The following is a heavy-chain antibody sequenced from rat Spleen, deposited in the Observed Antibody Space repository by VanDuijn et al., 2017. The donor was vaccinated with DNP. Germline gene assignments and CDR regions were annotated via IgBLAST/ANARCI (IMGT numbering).Heavy chain of an antibody. CDR1: GFTFSDYN. V-gene: IGHV5S10*01. Sequence: EVQLVESGGGLVQPGRSLKLSCAASGFTFSDYNMAWVRQAQKKGLEWVATIIYDGSRTYYRESVKGRFTISRDNATSTLYLQMDSLRSEDTANYYCATVEGRDAWGQGTSVTVSS. CDR2: IIYDGSRT. D-gene: IGHD1-11*01. CDR3: ATVEGRDA. J-gene: IGHJ4*01.